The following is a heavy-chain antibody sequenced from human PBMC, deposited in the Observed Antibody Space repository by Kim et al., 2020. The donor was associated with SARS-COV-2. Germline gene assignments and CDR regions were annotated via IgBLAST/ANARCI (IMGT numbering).Heavy chain of an antibody. Sequence: GGSLRLSCAASGFTFSSYGMPWVRQAPGKGLEWVAVISYDGSNNYYADSVKGRCTVSRDNSKNTLYLQMNSLRAEDTAVYYWARDYSSWYGGRGCYYLDYWGQGTLVTASS. CDR1: GFTFSSYG. V-gene: IGHV3-33*05. J-gene: IGHJ4*02. CDR3: ARDYSSWYGGRGCYYLDY. D-gene: IGHD6-13*01. CDR2: ISYDGSNN.